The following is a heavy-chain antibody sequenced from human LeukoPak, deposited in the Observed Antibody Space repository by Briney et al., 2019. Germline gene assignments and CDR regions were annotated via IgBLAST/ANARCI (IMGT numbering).Heavy chain of an antibody. CDR3: ARAIGNYGSGTHYMDV. CDR2: ISDSGGRT. V-gene: IGHV3-23*01. J-gene: IGHJ6*03. CDR1: GITLSNYG. D-gene: IGHD3-10*01. Sequence: GGSLRLSCAVSGITLSNYGMSWVRQAPGKGLEWVAGISDSGGRTNYADSVKGRFTISRDNPKNTLYLQMNSLRAEDTAVYYCARAIGNYGSGTHYMDVWGKGTTVTVSS.